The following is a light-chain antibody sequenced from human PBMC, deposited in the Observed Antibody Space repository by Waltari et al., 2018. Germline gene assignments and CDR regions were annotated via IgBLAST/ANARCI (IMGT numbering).Light chain of an antibody. CDR3: CSYGGRNMWV. CDR2: EVI. J-gene: IGLJ3*02. Sequence: WYQRHPYNAPNRRVYEVIERPSGVSNRFSGSKSGNTASLTSSGLQAEDEADYSCCSYGGRNMWVFGGGTKVTVL. V-gene: IGLV2-23*02.